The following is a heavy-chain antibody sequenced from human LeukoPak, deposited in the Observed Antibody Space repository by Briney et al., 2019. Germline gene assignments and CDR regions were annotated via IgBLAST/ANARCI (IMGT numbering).Heavy chain of an antibody. V-gene: IGHV3-30*02. J-gene: IGHJ4*02. CDR1: GFTFSSYG. CDR2: IRYDRSDK. CDR3: AKLQLYYDILTGPLVDY. Sequence: GGSLRLSCAASGFTFSSYGMHWVRQAPGKGLEWVAFIRYDRSDKYYTDSVKGRFTISGDNSKNTLYLQMNSLRAEDTAIYYCAKLQLYYDILTGPLVDYWGQGTLVTVSS. D-gene: IGHD3-9*01.